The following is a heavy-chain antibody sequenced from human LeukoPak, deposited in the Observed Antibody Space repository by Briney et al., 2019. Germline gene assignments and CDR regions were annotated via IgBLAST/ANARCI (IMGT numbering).Heavy chain of an antibody. CDR3: ARRPRNDILTGTPFDY. CDR2: IYYSGRT. V-gene: IGHV4-59*01. D-gene: IGHD3-9*01. CDR1: GGSISSYY. Sequence: SETLSLTCTVSGGSISSYYWSWIRQPPGKGLEWIGYIYYSGRTDSNPSLKSRVTISVDTSKNRFSLKLRSVTAADTAVYYCARRPRNDILTGTPFDYWGQGILVTVSS. J-gene: IGHJ4*02.